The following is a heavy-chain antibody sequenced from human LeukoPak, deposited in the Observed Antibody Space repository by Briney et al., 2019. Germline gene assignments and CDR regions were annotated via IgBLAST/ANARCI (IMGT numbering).Heavy chain of an antibody. Sequence: SETLSLTCTVSGGSIGSYYWSWIRQPAGKGLEWIGRIYTSGSTNYNPSLKSRVTMSVDTSKNQFSLKLSSVTAADTAVYYCARVSPYGDYLFDPWGQGTLVTVSS. J-gene: IGHJ5*02. CDR3: ARVSPYGDYLFDP. D-gene: IGHD4-17*01. V-gene: IGHV4-4*07. CDR2: IYTSGST. CDR1: GGSIGSYY.